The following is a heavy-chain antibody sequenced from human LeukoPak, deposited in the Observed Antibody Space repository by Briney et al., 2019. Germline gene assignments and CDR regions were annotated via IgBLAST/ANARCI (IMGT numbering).Heavy chain of an antibody. CDR2: ISYDGSNK. V-gene: IGHV3-30*03. CDR1: GFTFSSYG. Sequence: GGSLRLSCAASGFTFSSYGMHWVRQAPGKGLEWVAVISYDGSNKYYADSVKGRFTISRDNSKNTLYLQMNSLRAEDTAVYYCARLRGVVTAFDYWGQGTLVTVSS. CDR3: ARLRGVVTAFDY. J-gene: IGHJ4*02. D-gene: IGHD2-21*02.